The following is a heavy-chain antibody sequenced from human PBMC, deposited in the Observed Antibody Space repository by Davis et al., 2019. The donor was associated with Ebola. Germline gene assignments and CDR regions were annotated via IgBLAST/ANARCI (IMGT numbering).Heavy chain of an antibody. CDR2: IWYDGSKK. Sequence: GGSLRLSCVASGFTFSSYGMHWVRQAPGKGLEWVAVIWYDGSKKYYVDSVKGRFTISRDNAKNSLYLQMNSLRAEDTAVYYCIMTTVTDYWGQGTLVTVSS. CDR1: GFTFSSYG. J-gene: IGHJ4*02. D-gene: IGHD4-17*01. V-gene: IGHV3-33*03. CDR3: IMTTVTDY.